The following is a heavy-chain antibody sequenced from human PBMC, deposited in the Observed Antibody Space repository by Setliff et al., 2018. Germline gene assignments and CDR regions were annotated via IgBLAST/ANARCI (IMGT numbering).Heavy chain of an antibody. Sequence: GGSLRLSCGASGFIFSNFGMHWVRQAPGKGLVWVSRLNSDGSSTSYADSVKGRFTVSRDNAKNTLYLQMNSLRAEDTAVYYCATGDSHAFDIWGQGTMVTVSS. CDR1: GFIFSNFG. J-gene: IGHJ3*02. D-gene: IGHD7-27*01. V-gene: IGHV3-74*01. CDR3: ATGDSHAFDI. CDR2: LNSDGSST.